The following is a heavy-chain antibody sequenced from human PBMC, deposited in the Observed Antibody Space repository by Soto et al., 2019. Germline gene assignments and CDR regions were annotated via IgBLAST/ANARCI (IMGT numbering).Heavy chain of an antibody. Sequence: PGGSLRLSCAASGFTFSSYGMHWVRQAPGKGLEWVAVIWYDGSNKYYADSVKGRFTISRDNSKNTLYLQMNSLRAEDTAVYYCASGGRADYCISTSCYAGEVDYWGQGTLVTVSS. V-gene: IGHV3-33*01. J-gene: IGHJ4*02. D-gene: IGHD2-2*01. CDR1: GFTFSSYG. CDR2: IWYDGSNK. CDR3: ASGGRADYCISTSCYAGEVDY.